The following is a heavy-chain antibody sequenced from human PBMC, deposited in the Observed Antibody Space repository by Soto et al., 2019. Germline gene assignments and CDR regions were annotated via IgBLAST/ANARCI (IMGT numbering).Heavy chain of an antibody. D-gene: IGHD3-10*02. CDR1: GFTFSDYY. V-gene: IGHV3-11*01. CDR2: ISSSGNTI. CDR3: EKGHKIWTTTYVGFFDH. J-gene: IGHJ4*02. Sequence: QVQLVESGGGLIKPGGSLRLSCTTSGFTFSDYYMNWIRKAPGKGLEWISYISSSGNTISYADSVQGRFTISRDSAKNSLDLQINNLRADDTAVYDSEKGHKIWTTTYVGFFDHWAQGTLVTPSS.